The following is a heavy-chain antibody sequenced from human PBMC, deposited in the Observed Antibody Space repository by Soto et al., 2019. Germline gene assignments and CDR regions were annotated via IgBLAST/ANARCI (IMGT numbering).Heavy chain of an antibody. CDR2: IYYSGST. CDR3: ARDSGSSSSSYYYYYYMDV. CDR1: GGSISSGGYY. V-gene: IGHV4-31*03. Sequence: PSETLSLTCTVSGGSISSGGYYWSWIRQHPGKGLEWIGYIYYSGSTYYNPSLKSRVTISVDTSKNQFSLKLSSVTAADTAVYYCARDSGSSSSSYYYYYYMDVWGKGTTVTVSS. D-gene: IGHD6-6*01. J-gene: IGHJ6*03.